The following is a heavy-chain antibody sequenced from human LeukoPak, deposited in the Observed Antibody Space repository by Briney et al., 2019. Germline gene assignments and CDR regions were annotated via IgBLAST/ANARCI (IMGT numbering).Heavy chain of an antibody. Sequence: GGSLTLSCVASGFTFSDYYMSWIRQAPGKGLEWISYITNSGSTTFYADSVKGRFSISRDNANNSLYLQMNSLRAEDTAVYYCARVLGAYYYMDVWGKGTTVTISS. J-gene: IGHJ6*03. V-gene: IGHV3-11*04. CDR2: ITNSGSTT. D-gene: IGHD3-16*01. CDR1: GFTFSDYY. CDR3: ARVLGAYYYMDV.